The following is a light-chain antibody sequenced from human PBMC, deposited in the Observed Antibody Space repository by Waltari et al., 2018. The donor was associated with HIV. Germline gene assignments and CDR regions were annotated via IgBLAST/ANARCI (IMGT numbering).Light chain of an antibody. Sequence: QSALTQPASVSGSPGQSITISCTGTSSNVGSYNLVSWYQQHPGIAPKLMIYEVSKRPSGVSNRFSGSKSGNTASLTISGLQAEDEADYYCCSYAGSYTFVFGGGTKLTVL. CDR3: CSYAGSYTFV. CDR2: EVS. J-gene: IGLJ3*02. V-gene: IGLV2-23*02. CDR1: SSNVGSYNL.